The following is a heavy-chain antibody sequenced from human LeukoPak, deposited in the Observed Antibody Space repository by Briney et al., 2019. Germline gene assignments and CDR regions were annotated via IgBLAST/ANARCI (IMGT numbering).Heavy chain of an antibody. Sequence: GGSLRLSCTASGFTFSSYAMNWVRQAPGKGLEWVSYISGSSTARYYADSVKGRFTISRDNARNSLYLQLNSLRAEDTAMYYCARVWGGYYPDYWGQGTLVTVSS. J-gene: IGHJ4*02. CDR3: ARVWGGYYPDY. V-gene: IGHV3-48*01. D-gene: IGHD3-3*01. CDR1: GFTFSSYA. CDR2: ISGSSTAR.